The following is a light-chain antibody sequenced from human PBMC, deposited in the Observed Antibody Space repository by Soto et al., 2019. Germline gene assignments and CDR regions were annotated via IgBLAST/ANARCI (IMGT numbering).Light chain of an antibody. J-gene: IGKJ1*01. CDR3: QHYGTTPWT. CDR1: QSVCSRC. V-gene: IGKV3-20*01. CDR2: VAS. Sequence: ETVLTQSPGTLSLSPGERVTLSCRASQSVCSRCFAWYQQKPGQSPRLLIYVASTRATGIPDRFSGSGSGTDFTLTISRLEPEDFAVYYCQHYGTTPWTFGQGTKVGLK.